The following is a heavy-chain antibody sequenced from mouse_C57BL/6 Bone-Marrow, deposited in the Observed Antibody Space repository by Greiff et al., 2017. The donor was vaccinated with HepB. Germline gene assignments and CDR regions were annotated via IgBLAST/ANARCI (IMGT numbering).Heavy chain of an antibody. CDR3: TTDGRSSAWFAY. CDR1: GFNIKDDY. D-gene: IGHD3-1*01. CDR2: IDPENGDT. V-gene: IGHV14-4*01. Sequence: EVQLQQSGAELVRPGASVKLSCTASGFNIKDDYMHWVKQRPEQGLEWIGWIDPENGDTEYASKFQGKATITADTSSNTAYLQLSSLTSEDTAVYYCTTDGRSSAWFAYWGQGTLVTVSA. J-gene: IGHJ3*01.